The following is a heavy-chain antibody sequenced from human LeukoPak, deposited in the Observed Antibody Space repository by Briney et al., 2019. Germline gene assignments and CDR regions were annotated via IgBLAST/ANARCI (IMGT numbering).Heavy chain of an antibody. J-gene: IGHJ4*02. CDR1: GFTFSSYW. CDR2: INCDGSST. D-gene: IGHD3-3*01. CDR3: AKDFDTAVGALHY. Sequence: GGSLRLSCAASGFTFSSYWMHWVRQAPGKGLVWVSRINCDGSSTSYADSVKGRFTISRDNAKNTLYLQMNSLRAEDTAVYYCAKDFDTAVGALHYWGQGTLVTVSS. V-gene: IGHV3-74*01.